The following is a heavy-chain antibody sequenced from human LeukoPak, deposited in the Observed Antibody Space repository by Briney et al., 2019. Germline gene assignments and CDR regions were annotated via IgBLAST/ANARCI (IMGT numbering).Heavy chain of an antibody. CDR2: IIPIFGTA. D-gene: IGHD3-22*01. CDR3: ERSLYYYDSSGYYEGYYFDY. CDR1: GGTFSSYA. J-gene: IGHJ4*02. Sequence: ASVKVSCKASGGTFSSYAISWVRQAPGQGLEWMGGIIPIFGTANYAQKFQGRVTITTDESTSTAYMELSSLRSEDTAVYYCERSLYYYDSSGYYEGYYFDYWGQGTLVTVSS. V-gene: IGHV1-69*05.